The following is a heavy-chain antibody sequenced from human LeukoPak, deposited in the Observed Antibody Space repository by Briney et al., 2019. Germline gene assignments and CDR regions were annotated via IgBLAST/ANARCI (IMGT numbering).Heavy chain of an antibody. Sequence: PSETLSLTCTVSDDSVSSDNYYWSWIRQPPGKGLEWIGYVYCSGSTNYNPSLKSRVTISVDTSKNQFSLKLSSVTAADTAVYFCARRKAVRPRDYYFDYWGQGTLVTVSS. D-gene: IGHD6-6*01. V-gene: IGHV4-61*01. CDR3: ARRKAVRPRDYYFDY. CDR1: DDSVSSDNYY. CDR2: VYCSGST. J-gene: IGHJ4*02.